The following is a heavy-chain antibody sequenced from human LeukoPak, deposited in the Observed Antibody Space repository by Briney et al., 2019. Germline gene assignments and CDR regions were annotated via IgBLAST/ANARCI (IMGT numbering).Heavy chain of an antibody. CDR1: GYSFTAYY. V-gene: IGHV1-2*02. CDR3: ARQDDYGDPADFEH. D-gene: IGHD4-17*01. CDR2: INPNRART. J-gene: IGHJ1*01. Sequence: ASVKVSCKPSGYSFTAYYMHWVRQAPGQGLEWIDWINPNRARTNYAQKFQGSVTMPRDTSISTADMELSRLRSDDTVVYCCARQDDYGDPADFEHWGQGTLVTVSS.